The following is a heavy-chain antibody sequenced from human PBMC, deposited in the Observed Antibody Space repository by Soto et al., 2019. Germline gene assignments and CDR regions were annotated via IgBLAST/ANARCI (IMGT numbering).Heavy chain of an antibody. V-gene: IGHV4-34*01. J-gene: IGHJ6*02. D-gene: IGHD1-1*01. CDR1: GGSFSGYY. Sequence: SETLSLTCAVYGGSFSGYYWSWIRQPPGKGLEWIGEINHSGSTNYNPSLKSRVTISVDTSKNQFSLKLSSVTAADTAVYYCARARGTTPWLYYYYGMDVWGQGTTVTVSS. CDR2: INHSGST. CDR3: ARARGTTPWLYYYYGMDV.